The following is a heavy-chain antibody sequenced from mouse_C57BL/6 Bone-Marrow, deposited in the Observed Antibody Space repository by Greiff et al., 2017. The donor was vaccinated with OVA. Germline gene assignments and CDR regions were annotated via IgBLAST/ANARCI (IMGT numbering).Heavy chain of an antibody. V-gene: IGHV1-63*01. CDR1: GYTFTNYW. D-gene: IGHD1-1*01. Sequence: VQVVESGAELVRPGTSVKLSCKASGYTFTNYWIGWAKQRPGHGLEWIGDIYPGGGYTNYNEKFKGKVILTADKSSSTSYLQFSSLTSEASAIYYCARKSYYYGRFFDYWGKGTTVTVSS. J-gene: IGHJ2*01. CDR2: IYPGGGYT. CDR3: ARKSYYYGRFFDY.